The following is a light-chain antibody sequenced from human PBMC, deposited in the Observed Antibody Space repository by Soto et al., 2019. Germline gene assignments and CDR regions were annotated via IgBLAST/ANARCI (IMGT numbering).Light chain of an antibody. J-gene: IGKJ4*01. V-gene: IGKV1-5*01. CDR3: QQYNSYSLT. CDR2: DAS. Sequence: DIHMTQSPSTLSSSLGDRVTITGLASQSISSWLAWYQQKPGKAPKLLIYDASSLQSGVPSRFSGSESGTEFTLTISSLQPDDFATYYCQQYNSYSLTFGGGTKVDIK. CDR1: QSISSW.